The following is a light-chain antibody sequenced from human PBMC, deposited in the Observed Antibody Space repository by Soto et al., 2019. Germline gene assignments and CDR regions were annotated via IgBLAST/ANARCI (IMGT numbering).Light chain of an antibody. J-gene: IGKJ5*01. CDR1: QGISSW. V-gene: IGKV1-12*01. CDR3: QQANSFPIT. Sequence: DIQMTQSPSSVSASVGDRVTITCRASQGISSWLAWYQKKPGKAPNLLIYAASSLQSVVKSRFSGSESGTDFTLTISSLQPEDCAIYFCQQANSFPITFGQGTRLEIK. CDR2: AAS.